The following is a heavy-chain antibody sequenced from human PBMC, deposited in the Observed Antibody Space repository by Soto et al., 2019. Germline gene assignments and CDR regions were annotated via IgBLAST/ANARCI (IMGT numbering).Heavy chain of an antibody. Sequence: GGSLRLSCAASGFIVGSKYMNWVRQAPGKGLEWVSVMYSGGATYYADSVKGRFTISRDNSKNTLYLQMNTLRAEDTAVYYCARDRRSGGSCYDYWGQGALVTVPQ. CDR1: GFIVGSKY. CDR2: MYSGGAT. CDR3: ARDRRSGGSCYDY. D-gene: IGHD2-15*01. V-gene: IGHV3-66*01. J-gene: IGHJ4*02.